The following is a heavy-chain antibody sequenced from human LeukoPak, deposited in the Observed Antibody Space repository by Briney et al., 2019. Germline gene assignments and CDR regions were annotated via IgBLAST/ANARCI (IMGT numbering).Heavy chain of an antibody. CDR2: IYYTGGT. V-gene: IGHV4-31*03. CDR3: ARAPGAFDI. CDR1: GDSITSGSYS. J-gene: IGHJ3*02. Sequence: SETLSLTCTVSGDSITSGSYSWAWIRQHPGEGLEWIGYIYYTGGTHYNPSLKSRLTISVDTSENHFSLKLSSVTAADTAIYFCARAPGAFDIWGQGTMVTVSS.